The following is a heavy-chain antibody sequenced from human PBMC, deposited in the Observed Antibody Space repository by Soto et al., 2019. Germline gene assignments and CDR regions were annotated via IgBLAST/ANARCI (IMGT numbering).Heavy chain of an antibody. CDR2: IIPILGIA. V-gene: IGHV1-69*02. D-gene: IGHD1-1*01. J-gene: IGHJ6*02. CDR1: GGTFSSYT. Sequence: QVQLVQSGAEVKKPGSSVKVSCKASGGTFSSYTISWVRQAPGQGLEWMGTIIPILGIANYAQKFQGRVTITADKSTSTAYMELSSLRSEDTAVYYCARSGFNYYYYGMDVWGQGTTVTVSS. CDR3: ARSGFNYYYYGMDV.